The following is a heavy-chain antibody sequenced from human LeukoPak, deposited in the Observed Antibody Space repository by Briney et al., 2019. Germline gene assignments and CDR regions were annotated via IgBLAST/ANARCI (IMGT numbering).Heavy chain of an antibody. CDR1: GFTFSTYW. CDR3: ARDSAGNDY. J-gene: IGHJ4*02. CDR2: IKQDGSEK. V-gene: IGHV3-7*01. Sequence: PGGSLRLSCAASGFTFSTYWISWVRQAPGKGLEWVANIKQDGSEKYYVDSVKGRFTISRDNAKNSLYLQMNSLRAEGTAMYYCARDSAGNDYWGQGTLVTVSS. D-gene: IGHD6-13*01.